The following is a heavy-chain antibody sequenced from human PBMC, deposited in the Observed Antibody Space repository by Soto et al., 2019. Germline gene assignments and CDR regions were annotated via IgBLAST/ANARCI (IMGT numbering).Heavy chain of an antibody. V-gene: IGHV1-69*01. Sequence: QGQLVQSGAEVKKPGSSVKVSCKASGGSFRTYAINWVRQAPGQGLEWMGGIIPMLAAPTYAQKFQGRLTITADESTTTVYMELSSLTSEYTAVYYCARVGHQSTSVIWFFDLWGRVTLVTVSS. CDR2: IIPMLAAP. D-gene: IGHD2-21*01. CDR3: ARVGHQSTSVIWFFDL. CDR1: GGSFRTYA. J-gene: IGHJ2*01.